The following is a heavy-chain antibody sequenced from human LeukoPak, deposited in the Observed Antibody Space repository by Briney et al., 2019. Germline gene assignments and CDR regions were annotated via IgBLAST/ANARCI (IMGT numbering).Heavy chain of an antibody. V-gene: IGHV4-61*02. D-gene: IGHD5-24*01. J-gene: IGHJ4*02. Sequence: SETLSLTCTVSGGSISSGSYYWSWIRQPAGKGLEWIGRIYTSGSTNYNPSLKSRVTISVDTSKNQFSLKLSSVTAADTAVYYCARAPPKRHFDYWGQGTLVTVSS. CDR2: IYTSGST. CDR1: GGSISSGSYY. CDR3: ARAPPKRHFDY.